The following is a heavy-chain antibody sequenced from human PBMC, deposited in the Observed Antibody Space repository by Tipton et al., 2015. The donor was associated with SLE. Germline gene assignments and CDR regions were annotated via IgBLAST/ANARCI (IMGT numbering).Heavy chain of an antibody. D-gene: IGHD3-10*01. Sequence: TLSLTCAVYGGSFSGYYWSWLRQSPGKGLEWIGEINHSGSTNYNPSLKSRVTISADTSKNQFSLKLSSVTVADTAVHYCAIYGSGSHSSDYWGQGTLVTVSS. J-gene: IGHJ4*02. CDR1: GGSFSGYY. CDR3: AIYGSGSHSSDY. CDR2: INHSGST. V-gene: IGHV4-34*01.